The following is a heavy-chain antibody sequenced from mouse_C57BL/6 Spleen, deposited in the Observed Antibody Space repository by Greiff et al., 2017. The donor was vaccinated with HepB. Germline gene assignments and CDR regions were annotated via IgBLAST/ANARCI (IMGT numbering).Heavy chain of an antibody. D-gene: IGHD3-2*02. CDR2: IYPGDGDT. Sequence: QVQLQQSGPELVKPGASVKISCKASGYAFSSSWMNWVKQRPGKGLEWIGRIYPGDGDTNYNGKFKGKATLTADKSSSTAYMQLSSLTSEDSAVYFCARRAAQALYYFDYWGQGTTLTVSS. V-gene: IGHV1-82*01. CDR3: ARRAAQALYYFDY. CDR1: GYAFSSSW. J-gene: IGHJ2*01.